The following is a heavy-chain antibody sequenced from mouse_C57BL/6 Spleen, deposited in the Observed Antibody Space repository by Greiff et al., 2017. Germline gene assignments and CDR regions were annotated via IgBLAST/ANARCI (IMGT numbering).Heavy chain of an antibody. CDR3: ARNFDY. J-gene: IGHJ2*01. CDR1: GYSITSGYY. V-gene: IGHV3-6*01. CDR2: ISYDGSN. Sequence: VQLKESGPGLVKPSQSLSLTCSVTGYSITSGYYWNWIRQFPGNKLEWMGYISYDGSNNYNPSLKNRISITRDTSKNQFFLKLNSVTTEDTATYYCARNFDYRGQGTTLTVAS.